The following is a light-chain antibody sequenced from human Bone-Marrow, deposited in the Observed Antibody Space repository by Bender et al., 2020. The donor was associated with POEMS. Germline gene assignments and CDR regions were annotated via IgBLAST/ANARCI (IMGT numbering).Light chain of an antibody. Sequence: SYELTQPPSVSVSPGQTASITCSGSKLGGKYACWYQQKPGQAPVLVIYYDGDRPSGIPERFSGSNSGNTATLTISRVEAGDEADYYCQVWDGIRDLVVFGGGTKLTVL. CDR1: KLGGKY. CDR3: QVWDGIRDLVV. J-gene: IGLJ2*01. CDR2: YDG. V-gene: IGLV3-21*04.